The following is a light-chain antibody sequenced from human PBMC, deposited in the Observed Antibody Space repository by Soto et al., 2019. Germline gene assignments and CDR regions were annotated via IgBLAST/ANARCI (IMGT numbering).Light chain of an antibody. CDR2: DVS. V-gene: IGLV2-11*01. Sequence: QSALTQPRSVSGSPGQSVTISCTGTSSDLGGYNYVSWYQQHPGKAPKLMIYDVSKRPSGVPDRFSGSKSGNTASLTISGLQAEDEADYYCCSYAGSYFYVFGTGTKLTVL. J-gene: IGLJ1*01. CDR1: SSDLGGYNY. CDR3: CSYAGSYFYV.